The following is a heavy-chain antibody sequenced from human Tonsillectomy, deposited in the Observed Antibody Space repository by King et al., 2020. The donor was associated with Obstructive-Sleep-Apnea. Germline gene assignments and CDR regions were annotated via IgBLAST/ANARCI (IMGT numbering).Heavy chain of an antibody. Sequence: VQLVESGGGLVQPGGSLRLSCAASGFTFDDYAMHWVRQPPGKGLEWVSGISLNSGNVGYADAVKGRFTVSRDNAKKSLFLQMNSLGAEDTALYYCVKDTRGDYYYGMDVWGQGTTVTVSS. CDR1: GFTFDDYA. V-gene: IGHV3-9*01. J-gene: IGHJ6*02. CDR2: ISLNSGNV. D-gene: IGHD4-17*01. CDR3: VKDTRGDYYYGMDV.